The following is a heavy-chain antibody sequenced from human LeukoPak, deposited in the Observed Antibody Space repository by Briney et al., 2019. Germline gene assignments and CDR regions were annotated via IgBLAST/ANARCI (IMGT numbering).Heavy chain of an antibody. D-gene: IGHD6-13*01. V-gene: IGHV1-69*13. CDR2: IIPIFGTA. CDR3: ARGKGIAAAGYWFDP. Sequence: ASVKVSCKASGYTFTGYYMHWVRQAPGQGLEWMGGIIPIFGTANYAQKFQGRVTITADESTSTAYMELSSLRSEDTAVYYCARGKGIAAAGYWFDPWGQGTLVTVSS. J-gene: IGHJ5*02. CDR1: GYTFTGYY.